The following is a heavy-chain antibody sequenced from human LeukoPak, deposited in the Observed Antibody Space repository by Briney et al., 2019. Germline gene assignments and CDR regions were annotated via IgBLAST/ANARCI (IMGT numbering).Heavy chain of an antibody. Sequence: ASVKVSCKASRYTFTSSGISWVRQAPGQGLEWMGWISGYTGNTNYAQKLQARVTMTTDTSTSTAYMELRSLRSDDTAVYYCARSEGGNLWNYFGYWGQGTLVTVSS. CDR3: ARSEGGNLWNYFGY. CDR2: ISGYTGNT. V-gene: IGHV1-18*01. D-gene: IGHD4-23*01. CDR1: RYTFTSSG. J-gene: IGHJ4*02.